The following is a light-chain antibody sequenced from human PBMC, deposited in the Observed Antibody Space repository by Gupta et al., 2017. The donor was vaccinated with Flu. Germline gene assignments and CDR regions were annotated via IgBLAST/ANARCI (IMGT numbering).Light chain of an antibody. CDR2: DNN. CDR1: SSNIGNNY. CDR3: GTWDSSLTAYV. Sequence: QSVLTPPPSVSAAPGHKVTISCSGSSSNIGNNYVSWYQQVPGTAPKLLIYDNNKRPSGIPDRFSGSESGTSATLGITGLQTGDEADYYCGTWDSSLTAYVFGTGTKVTVL. V-gene: IGLV1-51*01. J-gene: IGLJ1*01.